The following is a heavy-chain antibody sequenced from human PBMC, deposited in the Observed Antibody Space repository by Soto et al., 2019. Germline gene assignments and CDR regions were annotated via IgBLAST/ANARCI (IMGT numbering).Heavy chain of an antibody. J-gene: IGHJ4*02. CDR2: IYHSGST. CDR3: AKVRESRGPQPFDY. V-gene: IGHV4-4*02. CDR1: GGSISGSNW. Sequence: SETLSLTCAVSGGSISGSNWWSWVRQPPGKGLEWIGEIYHSGSTNYNPSLKSRVTISVDKSKNQFSLKLNSVTAADTAVYYCAKVRESRGPQPFDYWGQGTLVTVSS. D-gene: IGHD3-10*01.